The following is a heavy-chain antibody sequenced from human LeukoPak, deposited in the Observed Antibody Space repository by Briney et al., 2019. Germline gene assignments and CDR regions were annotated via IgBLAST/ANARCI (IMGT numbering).Heavy chain of an antibody. V-gene: IGHV4-59*08. Sequence: KPSETLSLTCTVSGGSISSYYWSWIRQPPGKGLEWIGYIYYSGSTNYNPSLKSRVTISVDTSKNQFSLKLGSVTAADTAVYYCARIAVVPAAMRGYYYYYGMDVWGQGTTVTVSS. CDR2: IYYSGST. CDR3: ARIAVVPAAMRGYYYYYGMDV. CDR1: GGSISSYY. J-gene: IGHJ6*02. D-gene: IGHD2-2*01.